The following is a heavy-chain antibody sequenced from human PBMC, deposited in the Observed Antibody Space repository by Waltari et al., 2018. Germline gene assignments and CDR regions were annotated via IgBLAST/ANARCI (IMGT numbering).Heavy chain of an antibody. V-gene: IGHV4-34*01. CDR3: ARAQTRIAAAGI. CDR1: GGSFRGYY. CDR2: INHSGST. J-gene: IGHJ4*02. D-gene: IGHD6-13*01. Sequence: QVPLQQWGAGLLKPSETLSLTCAVYGGSFRGYYWSWIRQPPGKGLEWIGEINHSGSTNYNPSLKSRVTISVDTSKNQFSLKLSSVTAADTAVYYCARAQTRIAAAGIWGQGTLVTVSS.